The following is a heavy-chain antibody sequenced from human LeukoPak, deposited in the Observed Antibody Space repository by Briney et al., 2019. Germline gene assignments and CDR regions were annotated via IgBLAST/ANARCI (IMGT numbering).Heavy chain of an antibody. V-gene: IGHV4-30-2*03. CDR1: GGSISSGGYS. J-gene: IGHJ4*02. D-gene: IGHD3-22*01. CDR2: IYHSGST. CDR3: ARDYYDSSGYYRLNYFDY. Sequence: SQTLSLTCAVSGGSISSGGYSWSWIRQPPGKGLEWIGSIYHSGSTYYNPSLKSRVTISVDTSKNQFSLKLSSVTAADTAVYYCARDYYDSSGYYRLNYFDYWGQGTLVTVSS.